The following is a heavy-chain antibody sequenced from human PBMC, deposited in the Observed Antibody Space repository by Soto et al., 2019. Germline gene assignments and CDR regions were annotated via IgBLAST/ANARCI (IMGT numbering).Heavy chain of an antibody. CDR3: VRRYCSRTSCLAGFDP. CDR1: GGSFSGNY. V-gene: IGHV4-34*01. J-gene: IGHJ5*02. D-gene: IGHD2-2*01. Sequence: SETLSLTCAVYGGSFSGNYWTWIRQPPGKGLEWIGEVNHSGSAKYNPSLKSRVTISVDTSKNQISLKLTSLTAADTALYYCVRRYCSRTSCLAGFDPWGRGTQVTVPQ. CDR2: VNHSGSA.